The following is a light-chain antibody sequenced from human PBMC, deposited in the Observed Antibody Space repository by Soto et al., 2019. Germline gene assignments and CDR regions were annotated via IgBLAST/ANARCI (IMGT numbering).Light chain of an antibody. J-gene: IGLJ3*02. CDR2: DVS. CDR1: NSDVGGYNY. Sequence: QSALTQPASVSGSPGQSIAISCTGTNSDVGGYNYVSWYQQHTGKAPRLLISDVSNRPSGVSNRFSGSKSGNTASLPISGLQAEDEADYYCSSYASSNSVVFGGGTKLTVL. CDR3: SSYASSNSVV. V-gene: IGLV2-14*03.